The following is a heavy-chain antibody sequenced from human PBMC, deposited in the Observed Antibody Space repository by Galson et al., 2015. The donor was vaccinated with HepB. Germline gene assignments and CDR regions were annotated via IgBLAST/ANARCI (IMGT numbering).Heavy chain of an antibody. CDR1: GFTFSGHA. CDR2: IESGGGNI. CDR3: TKDLHAHYTIDW. J-gene: IGHJ4*02. D-gene: IGHD2-21*01. Sequence: SLRLSCAASGFTFSGHAMHWVRQAPGMGLECVAVIESGGGNIRYADSVKGRCAISRDDSKSTLFLQMNSLRPEDTAVYYCTKDLHAHYTIDWWGQGALVTVAS. V-gene: IGHV3-30*09.